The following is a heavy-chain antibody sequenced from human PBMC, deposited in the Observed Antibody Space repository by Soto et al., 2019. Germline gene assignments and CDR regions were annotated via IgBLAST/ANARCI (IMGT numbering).Heavy chain of an antibody. CDR2: INHSGST. Sequence: SETLSLTCTVSSGSISTYYWSWIRQPPGKGLEWIGEINHSGSTNYNPSHKSRVTISVDTSKNQFSLKLSSVTAADTAVYYCARKVRGVIITRWFDPWGQGTLVTVSS. V-gene: IGHV4-34*01. CDR1: SGSISTYY. J-gene: IGHJ5*02. CDR3: ARKVRGVIITRWFDP. D-gene: IGHD3-10*01.